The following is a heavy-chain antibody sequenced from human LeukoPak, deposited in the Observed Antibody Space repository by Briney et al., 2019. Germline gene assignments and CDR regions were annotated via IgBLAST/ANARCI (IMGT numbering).Heavy chain of an antibody. V-gene: IGHV3-74*03. CDR1: GFTSRNHW. CDR2: ISSDGSST. CDR3: ARDQRVTGRPDIDY. J-gene: IGHJ4*02. Sequence: ARGSPRLSCAASGFTSRNHWMHCGRQTPRKGLVWVSRISSDGSSTTYADSVKGRFTISRDNAKNTLYLQMNSLRAEDTAMYYCARDQRVTGRPDIDYWGQGTLVIVSS. D-gene: IGHD6-6*01.